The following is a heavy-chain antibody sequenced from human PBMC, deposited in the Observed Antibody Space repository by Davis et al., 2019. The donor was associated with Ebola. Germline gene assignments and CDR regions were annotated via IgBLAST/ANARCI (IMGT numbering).Heavy chain of an antibody. J-gene: IGHJ4*02. V-gene: IGHV3-15*01. CDR3: TGRIAARPWDY. CDR2: IKSKTDGGTT. D-gene: IGHD6-6*01. CDR1: GFTFSSYW. Sequence: GESLKISCAASGFTFSSYWMSWVRQAPGKGLEWVGRIKSKTDGGTTDYAAPVKGRFTISRDDSKNTLYLQMNSLKTEDTAVYYCTGRIAARPWDYWGQGTLVTVSS.